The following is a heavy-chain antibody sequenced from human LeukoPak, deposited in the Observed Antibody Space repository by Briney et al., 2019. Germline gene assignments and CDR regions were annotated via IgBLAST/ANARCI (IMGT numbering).Heavy chain of an antibody. CDR1: GYSFTSYW. CDR3: AGLNYYDSSGLDY. D-gene: IGHD3-22*01. V-gene: IGHV5-51*01. J-gene: IGHJ4*02. Sequence: GESLKTSCKGSGYSFTSYWIGWVRQMPGKGLEWMGIIYPGDSDTRYSPSFQGQVTISADKSISTAYLQWSSLKASDTAMYYCAGLNYYDSSGLDYWGQGTLVTVSS. CDR2: IYPGDSDT.